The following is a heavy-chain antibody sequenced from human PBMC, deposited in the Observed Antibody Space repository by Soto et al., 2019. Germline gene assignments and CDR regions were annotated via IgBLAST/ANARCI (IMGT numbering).Heavy chain of an antibody. Sequence: GGSLRLSCAASGFTFSDPYMAWFRQTPERWLEWLAYISHRSLTIYHARSVKDRFTISRDDATDSLYLQLNSLRVEDTAVYFCARGGGSSPFDYWGQGXVVTVYS. CDR1: GFTFSDPY. CDR3: ARGGGSSPFDY. CDR2: ISHRSLTI. J-gene: IGHJ4*02. V-gene: IGHV3-11*01. D-gene: IGHD6-6*01.